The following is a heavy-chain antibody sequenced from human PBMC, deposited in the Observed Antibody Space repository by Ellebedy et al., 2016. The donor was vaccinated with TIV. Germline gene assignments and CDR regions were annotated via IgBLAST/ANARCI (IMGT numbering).Heavy chain of an antibody. CDR1: GGSISSYY. V-gene: IGHV4-59*01. J-gene: IGHJ4*02. CDR3: ARAAGYSSSWYDWAYYFDY. CDR2: IYYSGST. D-gene: IGHD6-13*01. Sequence: MPSETLSLTCTVSGGSISSYYWSRIRQPPGKGLEWIGYIYYSGSTNYNPSLKSRVTISVDTSMNQFSLKLSSVTAADMAVYYCARAAGYSSSWYDWAYYFDYWGQGTLVTVSS.